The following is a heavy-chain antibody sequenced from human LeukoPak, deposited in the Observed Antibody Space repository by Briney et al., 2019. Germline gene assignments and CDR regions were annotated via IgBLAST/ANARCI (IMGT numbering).Heavy chain of an antibody. J-gene: IGHJ5*02. CDR2: IIPIFGTA. Sequence: ASVKLSCKASGGTFSSYAISWVRQAPGQGLEWMGGIIPIFGTANYAQKFQGRVTITADESTSTAYMELSSLRSEETAVYYCARDDMDSSSWYNWLDPWGQGTLVTVSS. V-gene: IGHV1-69*13. CDR1: GGTFSSYA. CDR3: ARDDMDSSSWYNWLDP. D-gene: IGHD6-13*01.